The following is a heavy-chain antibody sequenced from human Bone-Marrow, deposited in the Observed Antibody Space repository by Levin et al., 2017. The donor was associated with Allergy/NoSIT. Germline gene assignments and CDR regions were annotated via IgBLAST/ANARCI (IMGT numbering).Heavy chain of an antibody. Sequence: SQTLSLTCAVSGGSLKSGPYSWSWIRQPPGKGLEWIGYIYHSGSTYYNPSLKSRVTISLDRSKNQFSLKLTSVTAADTAVYYCARDRPGDFYGMDVWGQGTTVTVSS. J-gene: IGHJ6*02. CDR3: ARDRPGDFYGMDV. V-gene: IGHV4-30-2*01. CDR1: GGSLKSGPYS. CDR2: IYHSGST.